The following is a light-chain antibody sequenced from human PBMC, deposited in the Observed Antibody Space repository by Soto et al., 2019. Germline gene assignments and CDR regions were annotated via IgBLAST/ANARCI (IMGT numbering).Light chain of an antibody. CDR1: QSVSNSY. CDR3: QQYGSSPWT. V-gene: IGKV3-20*01. CDR2: GAS. J-gene: IGKJ1*01. Sequence: EIVLTQSPGTLSLSPGERATLSCRASQSVSNSYIAWYQQKPGQAPRLLIYGASSRATGIRDRFSGSGSGTDFTLTISRLEPEEFAVYYCQQYGSSPWTFGQGTKVEIK.